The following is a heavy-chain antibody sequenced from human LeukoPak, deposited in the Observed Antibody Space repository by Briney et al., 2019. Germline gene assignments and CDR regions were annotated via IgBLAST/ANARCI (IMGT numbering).Heavy chain of an antibody. J-gene: IGHJ4*02. V-gene: IGHV3-48*01. Sequence: GGSLRLSCEASGFTFISYSMAWVRQAPGKGLEWVSYITSTSATILYADSVRGRFIISRDNAKNSLYLQMNYLRAEDTAVYYCARDISSDGYNSWGRGTLVTVSS. CDR2: ITSTSATI. CDR1: GFTFISYS. D-gene: IGHD5-24*01. CDR3: ARDISSDGYNS.